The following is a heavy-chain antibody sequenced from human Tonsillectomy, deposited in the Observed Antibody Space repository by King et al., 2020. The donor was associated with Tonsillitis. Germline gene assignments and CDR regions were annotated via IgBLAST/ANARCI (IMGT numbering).Heavy chain of an antibody. Sequence: VQLQESGPGLVKPSQTLSLTCTVSGGSISSWDYYWSLIRQPPGKGLEWIGYIYYSGGTYYNPSLKSRVTISVDTSKNQFSLKLSSVTAADTAVYYCARGPIFGSRAFDIWGQGTMVTVSS. CDR3: ARGPIFGSRAFDI. CDR1: GGSISSWDYY. J-gene: IGHJ3*02. D-gene: IGHD3-3*02. V-gene: IGHV4-30-4*01. CDR2: IYYSGGT.